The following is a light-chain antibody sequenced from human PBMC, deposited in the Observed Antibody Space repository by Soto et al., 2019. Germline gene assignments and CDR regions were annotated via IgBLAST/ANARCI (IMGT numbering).Light chain of an antibody. CDR3: HQYNTYSWP. CDR1: QSFINK. J-gene: IGKJ1*01. Sequence: DIQMTQFPSTLSASVGERVTITCRASQSFINKLAGFQQHSGEAPNLLIHKASSLESGFPSRFSGSGSGTEFTLTISSLQPDAFSTYYCHQYNTYSWPFGQGTQVAIK. V-gene: IGKV1-5*03. CDR2: KAS.